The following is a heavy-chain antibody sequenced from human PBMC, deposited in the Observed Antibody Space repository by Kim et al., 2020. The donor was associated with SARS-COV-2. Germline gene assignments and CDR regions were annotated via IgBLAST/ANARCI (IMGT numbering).Heavy chain of an antibody. D-gene: IGHD1-26*01. CDR1: GFTFSTYG. CDR3: AGDRERRAAKAGD. V-gene: IGHV3-33*05. CDR2: ISYDGSKK. Sequence: GGSLRLSCAASGFTFSTYGMHWGRKAPGKGREWVAGISYDGSKKVYEGAVKGGLTISRDNAKNTLYLKMNSLRGEDKAVEYGAGDRERRAAKAGDWGQG. J-gene: IGHJ4*02.